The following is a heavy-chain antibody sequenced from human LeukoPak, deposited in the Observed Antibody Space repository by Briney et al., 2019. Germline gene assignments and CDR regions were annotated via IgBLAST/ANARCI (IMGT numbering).Heavy chain of an antibody. V-gene: IGHV1-69*13. CDR3: VGDPINRHCSGGSCYYYYGMDV. Sequence: ASVKVSCKASGGTFSSYAVNWVRQAPGQGLEWMGNIIPMFTTTNYAQNFQGRVTITADESATTAYMEVSSLRSEDTAVYYCVGDPINRHCSGGSCYYYYGMDVWGKGTTVTVSS. J-gene: IGHJ6*04. CDR1: GGTFSSYA. D-gene: IGHD2-15*01. CDR2: IIPMFTTT.